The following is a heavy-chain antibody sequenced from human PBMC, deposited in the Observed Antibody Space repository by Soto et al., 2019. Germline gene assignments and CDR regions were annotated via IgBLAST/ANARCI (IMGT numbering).Heavy chain of an antibody. Sequence: SETLFLTCTVSGGSISTYYWSWLRQPPGKGLEWLGYIYYRGNTHYNPSLKSRVTISVDTSKNQFSLKLTSMTASDMDTYYCARDHSGVVGATDWLDSWGPGTLVTVSS. J-gene: IGHJ5*01. CDR2: IYYRGNT. V-gene: IGHV4-59*12. CDR1: GGSISTYY. D-gene: IGHD1-26*01. CDR3: ARDHSGVVGATDWLDS.